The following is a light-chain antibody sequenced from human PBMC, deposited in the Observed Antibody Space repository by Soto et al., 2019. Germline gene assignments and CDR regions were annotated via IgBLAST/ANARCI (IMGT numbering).Light chain of an antibody. CDR2: EVS. CDR1: SSDVGGYNY. Sequence: QSALTQPPCASGSHGQSVTISCTGTSSDVGGYNYVSWYQQHPGKAPKFMIYEVSKRPSGVPDRFSGSKSGNTASLTVSGLQAEDEADYYCSSYAGSNNLVFGGGTKLTAL. V-gene: IGLV2-8*01. CDR3: SSYAGSNNLV. J-gene: IGLJ3*02.